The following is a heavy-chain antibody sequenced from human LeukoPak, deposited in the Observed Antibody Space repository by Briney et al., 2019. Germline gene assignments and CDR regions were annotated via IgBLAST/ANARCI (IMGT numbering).Heavy chain of an antibody. D-gene: IGHD6-19*01. CDR3: AREGSDWNYYYYMDV. Sequence: GGCLRLSCAASGFTFSSYWMSWVRQAPGKGLEWVANIKQDGSEKYYVDSVKGRFTISRDNAKNSLYLQMNSLRAEDTAVYYCAREGSDWNYYYYMDVWGKGTTVTISS. V-gene: IGHV3-7*01. CDR1: GFTFSSYW. J-gene: IGHJ6*03. CDR2: IKQDGSEK.